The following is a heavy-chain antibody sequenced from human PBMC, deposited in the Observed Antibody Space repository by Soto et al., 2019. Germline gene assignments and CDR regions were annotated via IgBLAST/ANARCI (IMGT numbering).Heavy chain of an antibody. V-gene: IGHV1-18*04. J-gene: IGHJ4*02. D-gene: IGHD3-3*01. Sequence: VASVKVSCKASGYTFTSYGISWVRQAPGQGLEWMGWISAYNGNTNYAQKLQGRVTMTTDTSTSTAYMELRSLRSDDTAVYYCARVDDFWSGYYSYYFDYWGQGTLVTVSS. CDR1: GYTFTSYG. CDR3: ARVDDFWSGYYSYYFDY. CDR2: ISAYNGNT.